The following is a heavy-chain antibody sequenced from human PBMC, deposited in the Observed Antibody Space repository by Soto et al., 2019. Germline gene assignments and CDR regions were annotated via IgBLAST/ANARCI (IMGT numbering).Heavy chain of an antibody. V-gene: IGHV1-69*02. CDR3: GRSIQEAVGVDGPRESWLDS. CDR2: IIPILDVA. D-gene: IGHD2-15*01. J-gene: IGHJ5*01. CDR1: GGTFRTYT. Sequence: QVQLVQSGAEVKRPGSSVKVSCQTSGGTFRTYTINWVRQAPGQGLEWMGRIIPILDVANYAQKFQGRVTITADKTTSTGHMEMRGLRSEETAVYFWGRSIQEAVGVDGPRESWLDSWGQGTLVTVSS.